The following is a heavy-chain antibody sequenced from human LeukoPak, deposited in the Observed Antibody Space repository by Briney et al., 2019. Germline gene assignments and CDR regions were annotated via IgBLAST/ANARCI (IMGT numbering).Heavy chain of an antibody. V-gene: IGHV4-30-4*08. D-gene: IGHD4-17*01. CDR2: IYYSGST. CDR1: GVSMSSGAFY. CDR3: ARAFPFDDYGDPDAFDI. Sequence: PSETLYLTCTVSGVSMSSGAFYWSWIRQHPGKGLEWIGNIYYSGSTYYNPSLKSRVTISVDRSKNHFSLKLTSVTAADTAVYYCARAFPFDDYGDPDAFDIWGQGTMVTVSS. J-gene: IGHJ3*02.